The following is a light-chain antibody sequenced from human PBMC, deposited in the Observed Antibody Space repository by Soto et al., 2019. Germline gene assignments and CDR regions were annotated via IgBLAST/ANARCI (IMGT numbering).Light chain of an antibody. Sequence: DIQMTQSPATLSASVGDRVTITCRASHSISNWLAWYQQKPGKAPNLLIYKASSLQTGVPSRFRGSGSGTEFTLTIFSLQPEDFAVYYCQQKNSYPLTFGGGTKVETK. CDR1: HSISNW. J-gene: IGKJ4*01. CDR3: QQKNSYPLT. CDR2: KAS. V-gene: IGKV1-5*03.